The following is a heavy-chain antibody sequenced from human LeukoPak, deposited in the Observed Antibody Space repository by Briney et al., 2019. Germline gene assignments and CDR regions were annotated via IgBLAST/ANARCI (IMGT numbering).Heavy chain of an antibody. D-gene: IGHD2-2*03. CDR1: ADSISRGGYY. J-gene: IGHJ3*02. CDR2: IYHSGST. Sequence: SQTLSLTCTVSADSISRGGYYWSWIRQPPGKGLEWIGYIYHSGSTNYNPSLKSRVTISVDKSKNQFSLKLSSVTAADTAVYYCARALGIDWGAFDIWGQGTMVTVSS. CDR3: ARALGIDWGAFDI. V-gene: IGHV4-30-2*01.